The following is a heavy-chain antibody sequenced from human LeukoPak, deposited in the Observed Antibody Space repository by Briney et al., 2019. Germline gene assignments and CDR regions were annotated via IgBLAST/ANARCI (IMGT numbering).Heavy chain of an antibody. Sequence: GASVKVTCNASGYTFTSYGISWVRQAPGQGLEWMGWISAYNGNTNYAQKLQGRVTMTTDTSTSTAYMELRSLRSDDTAVYYCARDQVRGGIVVVPAAIPGFGFDPWGQGTLVTVSS. CDR3: ARDQVRGGIVVVPAAIPGFGFDP. CDR2: ISAYNGNT. V-gene: IGHV1-18*01. CDR1: GYTFTSYG. J-gene: IGHJ5*02. D-gene: IGHD2-2*02.